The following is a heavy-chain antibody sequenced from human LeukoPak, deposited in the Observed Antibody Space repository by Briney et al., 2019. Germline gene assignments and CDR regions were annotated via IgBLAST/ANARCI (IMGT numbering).Heavy chain of an antibody. V-gene: IGHV3-23*01. CDR2: ISAGGAST. CDR3: AKTPSRSSGPYYFDY. J-gene: IGHJ4*02. CDR1: GFTFSSYA. D-gene: IGHD6-6*01. Sequence: PGGSLRLSCAASGFTFSSYAMNWVRQAPGKGLEWVSSISAGGASTYYPDSVKGRFTISRDNSKNTLYLQMSSLRAEDTAVYYCAKTPSRSSGPYYFDYWGQGILVTVSS.